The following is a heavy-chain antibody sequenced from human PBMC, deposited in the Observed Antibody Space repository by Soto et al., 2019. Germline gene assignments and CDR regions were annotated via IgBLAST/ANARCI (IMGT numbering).Heavy chain of an antibody. CDR2: IWYDGSNK. D-gene: IGHD2-2*01. J-gene: IGHJ4*02. V-gene: IGHV3-33*01. CDR3: ARGKGVPAVDY. Sequence: QVQLVESGGGGVQPGRSLRLSCAASGFTFSNYGMHWVRQAPGKGLEWVAVIWYDGSNKYYADSVKGRFSISRDNSKNTVYLQMDSLRVEDTAVYFCARGKGVPAVDYWGQGTLVTVSS. CDR1: GFTFSNYG.